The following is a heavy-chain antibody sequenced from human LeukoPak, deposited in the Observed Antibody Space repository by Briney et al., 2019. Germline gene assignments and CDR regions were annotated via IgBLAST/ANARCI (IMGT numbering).Heavy chain of an antibody. Sequence: GGSLRLSCAASGFTFSDFYMTWIRQAPGKGLEWVSYISNRGSTIHYADSVRGRFTISRDNAKKSLYLQMNSLRAEDTAVYYCARSGDRSGYFREITLYCFDYWGQGTLVTVSS. D-gene: IGHD3-22*01. CDR1: GFTFSDFY. V-gene: IGHV3-11*01. CDR3: ARSGDRSGYFREITLYCFDY. CDR2: ISNRGSTI. J-gene: IGHJ4*02.